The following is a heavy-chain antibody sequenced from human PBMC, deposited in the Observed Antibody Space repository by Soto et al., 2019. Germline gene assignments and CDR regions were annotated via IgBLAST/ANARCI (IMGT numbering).Heavy chain of an antibody. V-gene: IGHV4-39*01. CDR3: ARRGSGHTFDF. Sequence: PSETLSLTCGVSGASVSRIGFHWGWIRQPPGQGLEWIGSIYDAGTTFYNPSLKSRVTISADTSKNHFSLRLSSVTAADTAVYYCARRGSGHTFDFWGQGTLVTVSS. J-gene: IGHJ4*02. CDR1: GASVSRIGFH. D-gene: IGHD3-10*01. CDR2: IYDAGTT.